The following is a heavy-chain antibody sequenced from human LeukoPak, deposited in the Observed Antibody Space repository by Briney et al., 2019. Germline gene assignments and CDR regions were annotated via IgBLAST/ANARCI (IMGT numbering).Heavy chain of an antibody. V-gene: IGHV3-30*03. Sequence: PGRSLRLSCAASGFTFSNYGMHWVRQAPGKGLEWVAVISYDGSNKYYADSVKGRFTISRDSSKNTLYLQMNSLRAEDTAVYYCARDPRTKYYFDYWGQGTLVTVSS. CDR2: ISYDGSNK. CDR1: GFTFSNYG. J-gene: IGHJ4*02. CDR3: ARDPRTKYYFDY. D-gene: IGHD1-1*01.